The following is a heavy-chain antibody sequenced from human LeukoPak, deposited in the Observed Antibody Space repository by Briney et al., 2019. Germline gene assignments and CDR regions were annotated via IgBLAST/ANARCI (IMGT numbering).Heavy chain of an antibody. J-gene: IGHJ4*02. D-gene: IGHD1-14*01. CDR1: GFTFSSYW. V-gene: IGHV3-7*03. Sequence: GGSLRLSCAASGFTFSSYWMSWVRQAPGKGLEWVANIKQDGSEKYYVDSVKGRFTISRDNAKNSLYLQMNSLRAEDMALYYCAKDNLGVFDYWGQGTLVTVSS. CDR2: IKQDGSEK. CDR3: AKDNLGVFDY.